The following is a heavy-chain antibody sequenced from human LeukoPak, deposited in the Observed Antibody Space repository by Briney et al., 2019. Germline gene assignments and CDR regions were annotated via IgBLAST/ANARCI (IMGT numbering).Heavy chain of an antibody. CDR1: GYTFTSYD. V-gene: IGHV1-2*02. J-gene: IGHJ3*02. CDR2: ISAYNGNT. D-gene: IGHD3-16*01. Sequence: ASVKVSCKASGYTFTSYDINWVRQATGQGLEWMGWISAYNGNTNYAQKFQGRVTMTRDTSISTAYMELSRLRSDDTAVYYCARGHDSNRAFDIWGQGTMVTVSS. CDR3: ARGHDSNRAFDI.